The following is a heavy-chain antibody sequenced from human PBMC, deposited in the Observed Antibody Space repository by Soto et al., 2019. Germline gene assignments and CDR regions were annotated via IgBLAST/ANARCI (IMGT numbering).Heavy chain of an antibody. V-gene: IGHV3-30-3*01. Sequence: QVQLVESGGGVVQPGRSLRLSCAASGFTFSSYAMYWVRQAPGKGLEWVAVISYDGSNKYYADSVKGRFTVSRDNSVNTVYLQMNSLRAEDTAVYFCARDPFVVGPTGETYWGQGTLGTVSS. CDR3: ARDPFVVGPTGETY. D-gene: IGHD1-26*01. CDR1: GFTFSSYA. J-gene: IGHJ4*02. CDR2: ISYDGSNK.